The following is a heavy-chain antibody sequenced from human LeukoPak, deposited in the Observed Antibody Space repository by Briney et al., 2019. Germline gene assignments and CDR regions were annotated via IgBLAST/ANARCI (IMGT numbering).Heavy chain of an antibody. CDR3: AKDGGPSYGSGSYYHSGMDY. D-gene: IGHD3-10*01. CDR1: GFTFADYA. J-gene: IGHJ4*02. V-gene: IGHV3-9*01. CDR2: ISWNSGSI. Sequence: PGGSLRLSCAASGFTFADYAMHWVRQAPGKGLEWVSGISWNSGSIGYADSVKGRFTITRDDAKNSLYLQMNSLRAEDTALYYCAKDGGPSYGSGSYYHSGMDYWGQGTLVTVSS.